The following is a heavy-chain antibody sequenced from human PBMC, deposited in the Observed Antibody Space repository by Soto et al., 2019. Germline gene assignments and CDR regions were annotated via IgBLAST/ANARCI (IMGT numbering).Heavy chain of an antibody. Sequence: TLSLTGSLSSGSWRTGDYYWSWIRQPPGKGLDRIGYIYSTGSSYYNPSLKSRGTISIDTSKTQFSLKLTSATAADKAVYYRAREYQGSSGYYNDHWGQGTPVA. CDR3: AREYQGSSGYYNDH. J-gene: IGHJ5*02. CDR2: IYSTGSS. V-gene: IGHV4-30-4*01. D-gene: IGHD3-22*01. CDR1: SGSWRTGDYY.